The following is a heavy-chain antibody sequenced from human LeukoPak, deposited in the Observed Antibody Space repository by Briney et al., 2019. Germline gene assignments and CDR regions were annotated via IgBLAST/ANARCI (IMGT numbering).Heavy chain of an antibody. V-gene: IGHV4-34*01. CDR1: GFTFSSYG. J-gene: IGHJ5*02. Sequence: GSLRLSCAASGFTFSSYGMSWVRQAPGKGLEWIGEINHSGSTNYNPSLKSRVTISVDTSKNQFSLKLSSVTAADTAVYYCARRVIRHFRYYYGWFDPWGQGTLVTVSS. D-gene: IGHD3-10*01. CDR3: ARRVIRHFRYYYGWFDP. CDR2: INHSGST.